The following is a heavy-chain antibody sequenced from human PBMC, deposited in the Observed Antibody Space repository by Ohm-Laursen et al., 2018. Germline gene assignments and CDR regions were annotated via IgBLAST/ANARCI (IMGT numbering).Heavy chain of an antibody. D-gene: IGHD3-16*01. CDR2: INSGGSST. CDR1: GFTFSSYW. V-gene: IGHV3-74*01. J-gene: IGHJ6*02. Sequence: GSLRLSCAASGFTFSSYWMHWVRQAPGKRLVWVSRINSGGSSTSYADSVKGRFTISRDNAKNTLYLQMNSLRAEDTAVYYCARFGVNHGMDVWGQGTTVTVSS. CDR3: ARFGVNHGMDV.